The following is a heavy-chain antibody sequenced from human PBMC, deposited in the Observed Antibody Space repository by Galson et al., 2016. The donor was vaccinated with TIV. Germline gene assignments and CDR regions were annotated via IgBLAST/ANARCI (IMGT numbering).Heavy chain of an antibody. V-gene: IGHV1-46*01. CDR3: SREKYSGFGF. D-gene: IGHD5-12*01. CDR2: LNPSGVTT. J-gene: IGHJ4*02. CDR1: GYIFTTYY. Sequence: SGKVSCKASGYIFTTYYIHWVRQAPGQGLEWMGMLNPSGVTTSYAEKFQDRVTMSMNTSTSTFYMELSSLTSEDTAIYYCSREKYSGFGFWGQGTLVTVSS.